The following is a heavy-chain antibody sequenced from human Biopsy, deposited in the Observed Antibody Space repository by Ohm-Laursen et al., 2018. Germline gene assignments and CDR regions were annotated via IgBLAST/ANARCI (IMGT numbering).Heavy chain of an antibody. CDR2: IYYSGST. D-gene: IGHD2/OR15-2a*01. V-gene: IGHV4-59*07. J-gene: IGHJ6*02. CDR1: GGSISSYY. CDR3: ARATNSTGWPYYYFYGMDV. Sequence: SDTLSLTCTVSGGSISSYYWNWIRQPPGKGLEWIGYIYYSGSTNYNPSLKSRVTISVDTSKDQFSLRLNSVTAADPAVYSCARATNSTGWPYYYFYGMDVWGQGTTVTVSS.